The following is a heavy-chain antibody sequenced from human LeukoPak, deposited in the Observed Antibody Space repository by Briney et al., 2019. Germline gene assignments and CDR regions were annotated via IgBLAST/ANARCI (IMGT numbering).Heavy chain of an antibody. D-gene: IGHD3-3*01. J-gene: IGHJ4*02. CDR2: VYYSGST. CDR3: AGERGFWRDNY. V-gene: IGHV4-61*05. Sequence: SETLSLTCTVSGGSISSSSYCWGWIRQPPGKGLEWIGYVYYSGSTEYNPSLKSRVTISVDTSKNQFSLKLSSVTAADTAVYYCAGERGFWRDNYWGQGTLVTVSS. CDR1: GGSISSSSYC.